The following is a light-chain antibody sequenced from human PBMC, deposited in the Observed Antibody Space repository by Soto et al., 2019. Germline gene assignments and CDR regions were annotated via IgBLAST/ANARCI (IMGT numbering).Light chain of an antibody. V-gene: IGKV3-15*01. CDR2: GAS. CDR1: QSVSSN. CDR3: RQYNNWPRT. J-gene: IGKJ2*01. Sequence: EVVMAQSPATLSVSPGERATLSCRASQSVSSNLAWYQQKRGQAPRLLIYGASSRATGIPARFSGSGSGTEFTLTIGSLQSDDFAVYYCRQYNNWPRTFGQGTKADIK.